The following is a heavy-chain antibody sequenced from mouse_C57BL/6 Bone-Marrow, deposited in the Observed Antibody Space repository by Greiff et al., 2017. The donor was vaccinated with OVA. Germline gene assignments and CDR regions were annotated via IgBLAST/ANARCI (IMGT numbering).Heavy chain of an antibody. CDR2: IWWDDDK. D-gene: IGHD2-5*01. CDR1: GFSLSTFGMG. CDR3: ARISYYSNYVGANWDWFAY. V-gene: IGHV8-8*01. Sequence: QVTLKESGPGILQPSQTLSLTCSFSGFSLSTFGMGVGWIRQPSGKGLEWLAHIWWDDDKYYNPALKSRLTISKDTSKNQVFLKIANVDTADTATYYCARISYYSNYVGANWDWFAYWGQGTLVTVSA. J-gene: IGHJ3*01.